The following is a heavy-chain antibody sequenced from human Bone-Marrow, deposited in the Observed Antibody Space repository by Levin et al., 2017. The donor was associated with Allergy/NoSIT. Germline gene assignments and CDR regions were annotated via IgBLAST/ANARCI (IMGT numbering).Heavy chain of an antibody. J-gene: IGHJ1*01. Sequence: GSLRLSCAVSGYSINRSYHWCWFRQPPGKGLQWIGSIFYNGKTHYNPSVRSRVTISLDTSRNQFSLGLISVNAADTAVYFCARDVGYQRIELLSYTHCWGQGTLVTFSS. D-gene: IGHD1-26*01. CDR2: IFYNGKT. CDR3: ARDVGYQRIELLSYTHC. CDR1: GYSINRSYH. V-gene: IGHV4-38-2*02.